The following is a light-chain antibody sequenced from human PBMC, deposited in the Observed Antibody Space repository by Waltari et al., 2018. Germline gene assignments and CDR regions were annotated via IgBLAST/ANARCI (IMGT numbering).Light chain of an antibody. CDR3: QQYNNWPPWT. Sequence: EIVMTQSPATLSVSQGARATLSCRSSQSVSSNLAWYQQKPGQAPRLLIYGASPRATGIPARFSGSGSGTEFTLPISSLQSADFAVYYCQQYNNWPPWTFGQGTKVEIK. CDR1: QSVSSN. J-gene: IGKJ1*01. CDR2: GAS. V-gene: IGKV3-15*01.